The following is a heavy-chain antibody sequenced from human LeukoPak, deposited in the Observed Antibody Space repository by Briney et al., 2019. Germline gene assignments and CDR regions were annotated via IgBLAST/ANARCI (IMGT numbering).Heavy chain of an antibody. CDR1: GFTFSSYA. CDR2: ISGSGGST. J-gene: IGHJ4*02. V-gene: IGHV3-23*01. CDR3: AKHSLWGNYYFDC. D-gene: IGHD5-18*01. Sequence: PGGSLRLSCAASGFTFSSYAMSWVRQAPGKGLEWVSAISGSGGSTYYADSVKGRFTISRDNSKNMVYLQMNSLRADDTAVYYCAKHSLWGNYYFDCWGQGTLVIVSS.